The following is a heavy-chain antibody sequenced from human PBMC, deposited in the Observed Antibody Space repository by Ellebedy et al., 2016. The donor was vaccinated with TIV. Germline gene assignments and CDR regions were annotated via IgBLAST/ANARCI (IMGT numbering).Heavy chain of an antibody. V-gene: IGHV4-59*01. D-gene: IGHD5-12*01. CDR2: IYYSGST. J-gene: IGHJ6*02. Sequence: SETLSLTCSVSGDSISGYYWSWIRQPPGKGLEWIGYIYYSGSTNYNPSLKSRVTISVDTSKNQFSLKLSSVTAADTAVYYCARIVAKGKDVWGQGTTVTVSS. CDR1: GDSISGYY. CDR3: ARIVAKGKDV.